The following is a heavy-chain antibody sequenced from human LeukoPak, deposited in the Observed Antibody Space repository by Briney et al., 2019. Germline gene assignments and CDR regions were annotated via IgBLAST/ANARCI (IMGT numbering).Heavy chain of an antibody. CDR1: GFTFSSYS. V-gene: IGHV3-48*04. CDR2: ISSSSSTI. CDR3: ARDDSTDGSNYNYYGTDV. D-gene: IGHD5-24*01. Sequence: GGSLRLSCAASGFTFSSYSMNWVRQAPGKGLEWVSYISSSSSTIYYADSVKGRFTISRDNAKNSLYLQMNSLRAEDTAVYYCARDDSTDGSNYNYYGTDVWGQGTTVTVSS. J-gene: IGHJ6*02.